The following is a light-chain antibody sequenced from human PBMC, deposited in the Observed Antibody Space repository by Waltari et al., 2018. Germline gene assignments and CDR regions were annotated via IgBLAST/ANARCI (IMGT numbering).Light chain of an antibody. CDR2: QDN. V-gene: IGLV3-1*01. J-gene: IGLJ3*02. Sequence: SYELTQPPSVSVSPGQTASITCSGDKLGEKYACWYQQKPGQSPVLFISQDNKRPSRISERFSGSNSGNTATLTISGTQAMDEADYYCQAWDSSTAVFGGGTRLTVL. CDR1: KLGEKY. CDR3: QAWDSSTAV.